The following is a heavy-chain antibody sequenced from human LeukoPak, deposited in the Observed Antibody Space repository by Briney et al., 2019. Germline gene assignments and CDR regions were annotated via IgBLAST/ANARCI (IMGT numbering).Heavy chain of an antibody. Sequence: GASVKVSCKASGYTFTSHGISWVRQAPGQGLEWMGWISGYNGNTNYAQKLQGRVTMTTDTSTSTAYMELRSLKSDDTAVYYCASLKNYYDSSGYLVTDAFDIWGQGTMVTVSS. J-gene: IGHJ3*02. CDR2: ISGYNGNT. CDR3: ASLKNYYDSSGYLVTDAFDI. CDR1: GYTFTSHG. D-gene: IGHD3-22*01. V-gene: IGHV1-18*01.